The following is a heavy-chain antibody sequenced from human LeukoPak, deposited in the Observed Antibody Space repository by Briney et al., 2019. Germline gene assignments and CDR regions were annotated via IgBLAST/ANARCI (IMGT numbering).Heavy chain of an antibody. J-gene: IGHJ4*02. Sequence: SETLSLTCIVSGGSFSSSYWSWIRQPPGKGLEWIAYIYSNGNTNSNPSLKSRVTIAVDTSQSQFSLKLSSVTAADTAVYYCARAEFIALHYYFDYWGQGTLVTVSS. CDR1: GGSFSSSY. D-gene: IGHD3-16*02. V-gene: IGHV4-59*01. CDR3: ARAEFIALHYYFDY. CDR2: IYSNGNT.